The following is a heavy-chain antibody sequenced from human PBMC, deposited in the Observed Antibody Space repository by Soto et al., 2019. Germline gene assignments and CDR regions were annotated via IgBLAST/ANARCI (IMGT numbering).Heavy chain of an antibody. CDR1: GGTVSSYA. V-gene: IGHV1-69*01. CDR3: AGHNYYDRSGPDDAFDI. Sequence: QVQLVQPGAEVKKPGSSVKVSCKASGGTVSSYAISWVRQAPGQGLEWMGGISPIFGTANYAQKFPGRVTITADESTSTAYMQLRSLSSEYTAVYSCAGHNYYDRSGPDDAFDIWGKGTMFTVSS. D-gene: IGHD3-22*01. CDR2: ISPIFGTA. J-gene: IGHJ3*02.